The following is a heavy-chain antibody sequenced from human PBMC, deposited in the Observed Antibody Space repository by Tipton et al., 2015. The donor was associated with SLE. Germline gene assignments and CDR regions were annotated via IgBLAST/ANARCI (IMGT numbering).Heavy chain of an antibody. CDR1: GGSIRSSNFY. J-gene: IGHJ4*02. CDR2: FYYSGRT. CDR3: ARHYGIMSTPLYYFDY. Sequence: TLSLTCAVSGGSIRSSNFYWGWIRQPPGRGLDWIGSFYYSGRTYYDPSLKSRVTISIDTSKNQFSLKLSSVTAADTAVYYCARHYGIMSTPLYYFDYWGQGTLVTVSS. D-gene: IGHD3-9*01. V-gene: IGHV4-39*07.